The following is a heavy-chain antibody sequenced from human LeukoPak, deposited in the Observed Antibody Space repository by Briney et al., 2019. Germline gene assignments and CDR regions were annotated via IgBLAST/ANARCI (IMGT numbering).Heavy chain of an antibody. CDR3: ARDPRGVVVAATPYHYYYYYMDV. Sequence: ASVKVSCKASGYTFTGYYMHWVRQAPGQGLEWMGRINPNSGGTNYAQKFQGRVTMTRDTSISTAHMELSRLRSDDTAVYYCARDPRGVVVAATPYHYYYYYMDVWGKGTTVTVSS. CDR1: GYTFTGYY. D-gene: IGHD2-15*01. CDR2: INPNSGGT. V-gene: IGHV1-2*06. J-gene: IGHJ6*03.